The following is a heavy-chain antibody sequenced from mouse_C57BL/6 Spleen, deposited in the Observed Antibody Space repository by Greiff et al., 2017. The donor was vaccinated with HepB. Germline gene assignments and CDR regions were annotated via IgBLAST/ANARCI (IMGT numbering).Heavy chain of an antibody. Sequence: QVQLQQSGAELVRPGASVTLSCKASGYTFTDYEMHWVKQTPVHGLEWIGAIDPETGGPAYNQKFKGKAILTADKSSSTAYMELRSLTSEDSAVYYCTREGGLLFDYWGQGTTLTVSS. D-gene: IGHD2-10*01. CDR2: IDPETGGP. CDR3: TREGGLLFDY. V-gene: IGHV1-15*01. CDR1: GYTFTDYE. J-gene: IGHJ2*01.